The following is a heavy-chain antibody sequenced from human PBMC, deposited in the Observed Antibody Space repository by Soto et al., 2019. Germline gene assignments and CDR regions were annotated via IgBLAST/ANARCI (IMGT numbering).Heavy chain of an antibody. V-gene: IGHV4-59*08. CDR3: ARLGGYYHSLDP. J-gene: IGHJ5*02. CDR2: IYYGGTT. Sequence: SETLSLTCTVSGGSLSPNYWSWIRQPPGKGLEWIGYIYYGGTTTNNPSLNSRVAISIDTSKNQFSLTLSSVTAADTAVYYCARLGGYYHSLDPWGQGILVTVSS. D-gene: IGHD3-22*01. CDR1: GGSLSPNY.